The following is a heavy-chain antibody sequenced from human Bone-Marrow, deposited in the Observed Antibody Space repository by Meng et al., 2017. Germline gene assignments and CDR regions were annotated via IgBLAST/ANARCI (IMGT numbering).Heavy chain of an antibody. J-gene: IGHJ4*02. CDR2: IYHSGST. V-gene: IGHV4-4*02. Sequence: VQLQGLRPGLVKRSGTLSLTFAVSGGSISSIKLWSWGRQPPGKGLEWIGEIYHSGSTYYNPSLKSRVTISVDKSKNQFSLKLSSVTAADTAVYYCARDGTGGSSSFYYWGQGTLVTVSS. D-gene: IGHD6-13*01. CDR3: ARDGTGGSSSFYY. CDR1: GGSISSIKL.